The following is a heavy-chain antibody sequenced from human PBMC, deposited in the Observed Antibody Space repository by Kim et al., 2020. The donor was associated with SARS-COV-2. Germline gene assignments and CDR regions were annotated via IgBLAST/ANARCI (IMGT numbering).Heavy chain of an antibody. V-gene: IGHV1-69*01. CDR2: TA. J-gene: IGHJ5*02. D-gene: IGHD1-26*01. CDR3: AREGYSGSYH. Sequence: TANYAQKFQGRVTITADESTSTAYRELSSLRSEDTAVYYCAREGYSGSYHWGQGTLVTVSS.